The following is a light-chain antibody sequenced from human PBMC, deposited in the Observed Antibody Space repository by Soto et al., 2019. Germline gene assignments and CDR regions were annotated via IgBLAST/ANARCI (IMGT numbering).Light chain of an antibody. CDR3: QEYYSSSYG. CDR1: QSIIYNANNKNY. V-gene: IGKV4-1*01. CDR2: WAS. J-gene: IGKJ2*03. Sequence: DIVMTQSPDSLAVSLGERATINCKSSQSIIYNANNKNYLAWYQKKPGQPPKLLIYWASVRESGVPDRFSGSGSGTDFTLTINNLQAEDVAVYYCQEYYSSSYGFGQGTKLVF.